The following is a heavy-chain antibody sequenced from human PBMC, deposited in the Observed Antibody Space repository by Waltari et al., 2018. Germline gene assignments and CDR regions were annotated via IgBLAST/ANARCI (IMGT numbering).Heavy chain of an antibody. V-gene: IGHV4-34*01. Sequence: QVQLQQWGAGLLKPSETLSLTCAVYGGSFSGYYWSWIRQPPGQGLEWIGEINHSGSTNYNPSLKSRVTISVDTSKNQFSLKLSSVTAADTAVYYCARGGRYYGSGSYYNAKGWFDYWGQGTLVTVSS. CDR2: INHSGST. J-gene: IGHJ4*02. D-gene: IGHD3-10*01. CDR3: ARGGRYYGSGSYYNAKGWFDY. CDR1: GGSFSGYY.